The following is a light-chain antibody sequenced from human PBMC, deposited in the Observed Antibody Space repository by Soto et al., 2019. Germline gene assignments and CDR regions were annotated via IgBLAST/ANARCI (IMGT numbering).Light chain of an antibody. J-gene: IGLJ2*01. Sequence: NFMLTQPHSVSESPGKTATISCTRSSGSIASNYVQWYQQRPGSAPTTVIYEDSQRPSGVPDRFSGSIDSSSNSASLIISGLKTEDGADYYCQSYDSTNVIFGGGTKLTVL. CDR1: SGSIASNY. V-gene: IGLV6-57*04. CDR2: EDS. CDR3: QSYDSTNVI.